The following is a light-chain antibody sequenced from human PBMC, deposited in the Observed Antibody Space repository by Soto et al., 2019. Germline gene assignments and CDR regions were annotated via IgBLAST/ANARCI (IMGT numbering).Light chain of an antibody. CDR2: DAS. V-gene: IGKV1-5*01. CDR3: QRYNSNSRT. J-gene: IGKJ1*01. CDR1: QNVDNW. Sequence: DIPMTQSPSILSASVGDRVTITCRASQNVDNWVAWYQQKPGKAPKFLIYDASNLESGVPSRFSGRGSGTEFTLTISSLQPDDFATYYCQRYNSNSRTFGQGTRV.